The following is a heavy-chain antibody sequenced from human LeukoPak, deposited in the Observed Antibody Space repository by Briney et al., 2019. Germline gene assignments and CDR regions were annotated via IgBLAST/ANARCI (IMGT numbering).Heavy chain of an antibody. J-gene: IGHJ4*02. CDR2: ISSSSSYI. Sequence: GGSLRLSCAASGFTFSSYSMNWVRQAPGKGLEWVSSISSSSSYIYYADSVKGRFTISRDNAKNSLYLQMNSLRAEDTAAYYCARDKFIGYCSGGSCYEDYWGQGTLVTVSS. CDR3: ARDKFIGYCSGGSCYEDY. CDR1: GFTFSSYS. V-gene: IGHV3-21*01. D-gene: IGHD2-15*01.